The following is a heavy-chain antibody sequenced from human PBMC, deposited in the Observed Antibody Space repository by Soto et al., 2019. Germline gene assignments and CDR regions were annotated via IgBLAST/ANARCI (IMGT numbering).Heavy chain of an antibody. V-gene: IGHV1-69*13. CDR1: GGTFSSYA. CDR3: ARDFTPTYGMDV. J-gene: IGHJ6*02. Sequence: SVKVSCKASGGTFSSYAISWVRQAPGQGLEWMGGIIPIFGTANYAQKFQGRVTITADESTSTAYMELSGLRSEDTAVYYCARDFTPTYGMDVWGQGTTVTVSS. CDR2: IIPIFGTA.